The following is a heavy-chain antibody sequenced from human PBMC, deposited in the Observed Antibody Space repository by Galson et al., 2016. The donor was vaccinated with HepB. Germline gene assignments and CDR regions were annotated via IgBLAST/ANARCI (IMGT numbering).Heavy chain of an antibody. CDR3: AKERLVRRIFDH. J-gene: IGHJ4*02. D-gene: IGHD1-1*01. V-gene: IGHV3-23*01. CDR2: ISTRRPT. CDR1: GFVFSNFG. Sequence: SLRLSCAASGFVFSNFGLSWVRQAPGLGLEWVASISTRRPTYYSDSVQGRFTISRDNSNNTLYLQMNGLRAEDTAVYYCAKERLVRRIFDHWGQGTLLTVSS.